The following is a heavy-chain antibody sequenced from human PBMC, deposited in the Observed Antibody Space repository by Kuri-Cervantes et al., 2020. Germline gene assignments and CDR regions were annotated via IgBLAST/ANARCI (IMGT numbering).Heavy chain of an antibody. CDR3: AKEGGSYYAHYYYGMDV. CDR2: ISSSSSYI. CDR1: GFTFSSYS. Sequence: GESLKISCAASGFTFSSYSMNWVRQAPGKGLEWVSSISSSSSYIYYADSVKGRFTISRDNAKNSLYLQMNSLRAEDTAVYYCAKEGGSYYAHYYYGMDVWGQGTTVTVSS. V-gene: IGHV3-21*01. J-gene: IGHJ6*02. D-gene: IGHD1-26*01.